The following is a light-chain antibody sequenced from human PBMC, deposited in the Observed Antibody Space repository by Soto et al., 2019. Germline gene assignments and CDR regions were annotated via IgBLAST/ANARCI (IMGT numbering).Light chain of an antibody. J-gene: IGLJ1*01. V-gene: IGLV2-23*01. CDR1: SSTVGGFNV. CDR2: EGI. CDR3: CSYVGATTYV. Sequence: QSVLTHPASVSGSPGQSITISCTGTSSTVGGFNVVSWYQQHPGKAPKVIIYEGIKRPSGVSNRFSGSNSGSTASLTISGLQAQEEADYYCCSYVGATTYVFGTGTKLTVL.